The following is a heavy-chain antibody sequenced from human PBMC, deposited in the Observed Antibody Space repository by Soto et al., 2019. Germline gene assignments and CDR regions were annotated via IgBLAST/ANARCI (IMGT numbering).Heavy chain of an antibody. V-gene: IGHV3-30-3*01. J-gene: IGHJ4*02. D-gene: IGHD6-19*01. CDR3: ARDKSPYSSAWHNRHFDY. CDR2: MSYDGSNK. CDR1: GFTFSSYA. Sequence: QVQLVESGGGVVQPGRSLRLSCAASGFTFSSYAMHWVRQAPGKGLEWVAVMSYDGSNKYYADSVKGRFTISRDNSKNTLYLHMSSLRAEDTAVYYCARDKSPYSSAWHNRHFDYWGQGTLVTVSS.